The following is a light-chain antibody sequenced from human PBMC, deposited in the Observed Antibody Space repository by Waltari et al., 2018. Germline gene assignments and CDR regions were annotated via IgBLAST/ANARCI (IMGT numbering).Light chain of an antibody. J-gene: IGLJ3*02. CDR3: NSYTSSNTWV. Sequence: SALPRPASVSGSPGRSITIPGPETSSNVGGYNYFPGYQQHPGKAPKFMFYEVSKRPSGISNRFSGSKSGNTASLTISGLQAEDEADYYCNSYTSSNTWVFGGGTKLTVL. CDR1: SSNVGGYNY. CDR2: EVS. V-gene: IGLV2-14*01.